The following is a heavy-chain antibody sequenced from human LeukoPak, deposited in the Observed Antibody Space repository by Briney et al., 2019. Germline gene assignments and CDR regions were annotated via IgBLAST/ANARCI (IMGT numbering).Heavy chain of an antibody. J-gene: IGHJ4*02. CDR2: INAGNGNT. CDR1: GYTFTSYA. D-gene: IGHD3-10*01. V-gene: IGHV1-3*01. CDR3: AGDTMVRGVVGY. Sequence: ASVKVSCKASGYTFTSYAMHWVRQAPGQRLEWIGWINAGNGNTKYSHTFQGRVTITRDTSASTAYMELSSLRSEDTAVYYCAGDTMVRGVVGYWGQGTLVTVSS.